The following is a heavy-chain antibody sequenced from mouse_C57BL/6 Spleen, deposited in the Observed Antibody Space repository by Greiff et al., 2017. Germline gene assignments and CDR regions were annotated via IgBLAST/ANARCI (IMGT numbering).Heavy chain of an antibody. D-gene: IGHD1-1*01. CDR2: IWTGGGT. Sequence: VHLVESGPGLVAPSQRLSITCTVSGFSLTSYAISWVRQPPGKGLEWLGVIWTGGGTNYNSALKSILSISKDNSKSQVFLKMNSLQTDDTARYYCARNYYGSSRDWYFDVWGTGTTVTVSS. V-gene: IGHV2-9-1*01. J-gene: IGHJ1*03. CDR1: GFSLTSYA. CDR3: ARNYYGSSRDWYFDV.